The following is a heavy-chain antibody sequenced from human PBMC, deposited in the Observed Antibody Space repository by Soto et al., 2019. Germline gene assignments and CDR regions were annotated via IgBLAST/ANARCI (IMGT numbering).Heavy chain of an antibody. D-gene: IGHD2-21*01. CDR3: AHAYGGTSWPNDAFDV. V-gene: IGHV2-5*02. CDR2: IIWDDDA. Sequence: QITLKESGPTLVKPTQSLTLTCIFSGFSFSADGVGVGWMRQPPGKALERLALIIWDDDARYSPSLKSRLTITKDTSKNQVVLTMTNMDPVDTATYYCAHAYGGTSWPNDAFDVWGPGTVVTVSS. J-gene: IGHJ3*01. CDR1: GFSFSADGVG.